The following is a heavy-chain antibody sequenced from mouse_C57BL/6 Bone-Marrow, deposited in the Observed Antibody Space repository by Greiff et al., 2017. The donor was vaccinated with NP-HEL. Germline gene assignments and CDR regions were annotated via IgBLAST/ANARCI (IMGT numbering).Heavy chain of an antibody. J-gene: IGHJ1*03. CDR1: GFSLTSYG. Sequence: QVQLQQSGPGLVQPSQSLSITCTVSGFSLTSYGVHWVRQSPGKGLEWLGVIWRGGSTDYNAAFMSRLSITKDNSKSQVFFKMNSLQADDTAIYYCAKGDYYGSSGGYWYFDVWGTGTTVTVSS. V-gene: IGHV2-5*01. CDR2: IWRGGST. CDR3: AKGDYYGSSGGYWYFDV. D-gene: IGHD1-1*01.